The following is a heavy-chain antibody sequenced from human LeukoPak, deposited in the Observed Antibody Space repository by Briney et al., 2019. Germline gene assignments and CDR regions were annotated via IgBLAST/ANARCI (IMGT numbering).Heavy chain of an antibody. V-gene: IGHV3-49*04. D-gene: IGHD5-18*01. Sequence: GGSLRLSCTASGFTFGDYAMTWARQAPGKGLEWVGFIRTKTSRGTSEYATSVKGRFTISRDDSKSIAYLQMNSLKTEDTAVYYCTRGQLGYDYSGQGTLVTVSS. CDR3: TRGQLGYDY. J-gene: IGHJ4*02. CDR1: GFTFGDYA. CDR2: IRTKTSRGTS.